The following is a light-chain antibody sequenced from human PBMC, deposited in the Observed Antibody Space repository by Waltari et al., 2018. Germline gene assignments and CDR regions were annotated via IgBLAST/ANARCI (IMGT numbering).Light chain of an antibody. Sequence: EIVMTQSTLSLPVTHGETASSSCRSSQRLLHSNGYNYLDWYLQKPGQSPQLLIYLGANRASGVPDRFSGSESGTDFTLKISRVEAEDVGVYYCMQALQTPLTFGGGTKVEIK. CDR2: LGA. V-gene: IGKV2-28*01. CDR3: MQALQTPLT. CDR1: QRLLHSNGYNY. J-gene: IGKJ4*01.